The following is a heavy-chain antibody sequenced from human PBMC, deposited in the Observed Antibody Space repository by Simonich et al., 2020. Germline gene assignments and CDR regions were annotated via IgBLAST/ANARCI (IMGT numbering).Heavy chain of an antibody. CDR3: ARPLGIVWAFDI. CDR1: GGSFSGYY. J-gene: IGHJ3*02. V-gene: IGHV4-34*01. CDR2: NNHSGST. D-gene: IGHD3-16*01. Sequence: QVQLQQWGAGLLKPSETLSLTCAVYGGSFSGYYWSWIRQPPGKGLEWSGENNHSGSTNYHPSLKSRVTISVDTSKNQFSLKLSSVTAADTAVYYCARPLGIVWAFDIWGQGTMVTVSS.